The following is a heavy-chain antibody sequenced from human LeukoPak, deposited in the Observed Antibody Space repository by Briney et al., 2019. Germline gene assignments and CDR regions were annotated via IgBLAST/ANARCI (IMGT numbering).Heavy chain of an antibody. Sequence: GGSLRLSCAASGFTFSIYAMHWVRQAPGKGLEWVSTITATTSSTSYADSVKGRFTISRDNSKRTLYLQMNSLRAEDTAMYYCAKDPNGDYVGAFDFWGQGTLVTVSS. J-gene: IGHJ3*01. CDR1: GFTFSIYA. CDR3: AKDPNGDYVGAFDF. V-gene: IGHV3-23*01. CDR2: ITATTSST. D-gene: IGHD4-23*01.